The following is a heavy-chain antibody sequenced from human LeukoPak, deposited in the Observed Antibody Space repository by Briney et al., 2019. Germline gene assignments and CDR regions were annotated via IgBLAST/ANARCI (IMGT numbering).Heavy chain of an antibody. J-gene: IGHJ4*02. V-gene: IGHV3-21*01. Sequence: PGGSLRLSCAASGFTFSSYSMNWVRQAPGKGLEWVSSISSSSYIYYAGSVKGRFTTSRDNAKNSLYLQMNSLRAEDTAVYYCARADRFYFDYWGQGTLVTVSS. CDR2: ISSSSYI. CDR3: ARADRFYFDY. D-gene: IGHD3-16*02. CDR1: GFTFSSYS.